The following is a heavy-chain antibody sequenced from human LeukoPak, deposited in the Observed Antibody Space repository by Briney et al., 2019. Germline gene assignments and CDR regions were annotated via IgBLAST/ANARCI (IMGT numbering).Heavy chain of an antibody. CDR2: ISSSGSTI. CDR1: GFTFSSYE. CDR3: ARGGGDYYDSSGSFDY. Sequence: GGSLRLSCAASGFTFSSYEMNWVRQAPGKGLEWVSYISSSGSTIYYADSVKGRFTISRDNAKYSLYLQMNSLRAEDTAVYYCARGGGDYYDSSGSFDYWGQGTLVTVSS. D-gene: IGHD3-22*01. J-gene: IGHJ4*02. V-gene: IGHV3-48*03.